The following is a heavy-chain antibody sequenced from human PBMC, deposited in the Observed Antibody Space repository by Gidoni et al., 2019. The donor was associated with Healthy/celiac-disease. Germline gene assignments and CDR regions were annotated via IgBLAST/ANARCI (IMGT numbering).Heavy chain of an antibody. CDR3: AKKDSSSLWYFDL. D-gene: IGHD6-13*01. CDR1: GFTFGSYA. V-gene: IGHV3-23*01. J-gene: IGHJ2*01. CDR2: ISGSGGST. Sequence: EVQLLEAGVGLVRPGGSLRLSCAASGFTFGSYAMSGVRQAPGKGLEWVSAISGSGGSTYYADSVKGRFTISRDNSKNTLYLQMNSLRAEDTAVYYCAKKDSSSLWYFDLWGRGTLVTVSS.